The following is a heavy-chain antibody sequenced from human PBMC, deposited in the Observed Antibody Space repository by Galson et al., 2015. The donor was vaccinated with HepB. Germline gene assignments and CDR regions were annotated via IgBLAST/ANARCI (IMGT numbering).Heavy chain of an antibody. CDR2: IKTDGSAK. J-gene: IGHJ4*02. CDR1: GFTYSNYW. CDR3: ARDRLHGGAPTLDY. V-gene: IGHV3-7*03. Sequence: SLRLSCAVSGFTYSNYWMSWVRQAPGKGLEWVANIKTDGSAKYYVDSVKGRFTISRDNAKNSLYLQMNSLRVEDTAVYYCARDRLHGGAPTLDYWGQGALVTVSS. D-gene: IGHD2-21*01.